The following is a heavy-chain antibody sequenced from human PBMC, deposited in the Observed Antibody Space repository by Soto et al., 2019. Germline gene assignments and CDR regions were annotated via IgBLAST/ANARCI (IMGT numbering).Heavy chain of an antibody. CDR2: INAGNGNT. Sequence: ASVKVSCKASGYTFTSYAMHWVRQAPGQRLEWMGWINAGNGNTKYSQKFQGRVTITRDTSASTAYMELSSRRSEDAAVYYCAGDRYQFATWFDAWGQGPLVTDSS. J-gene: IGHJ5*02. D-gene: IGHD3-16*02. CDR3: AGDRYQFATWFDA. V-gene: IGHV1-3*01. CDR1: GYTFTSYA.